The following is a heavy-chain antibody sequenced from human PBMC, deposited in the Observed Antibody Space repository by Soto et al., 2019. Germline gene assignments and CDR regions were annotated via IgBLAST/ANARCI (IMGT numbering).Heavy chain of an antibody. D-gene: IGHD2-15*01. CDR2: IIPIFGTA. J-gene: IGHJ6*02. CDR3: ARGPYCSGGSCYQGPYYYYGMDV. Sequence: SVKVSCKASGGTFSSYAISCVRQAPGQGLEWMGGIIPIFGTANYAQKFQGRVTITADESTSTAYMELSSLRSEDTAVYYCARGPYCSGGSCYQGPYYYYGMDVWGQGTTVTVSS. CDR1: GGTFSSYA. V-gene: IGHV1-69*13.